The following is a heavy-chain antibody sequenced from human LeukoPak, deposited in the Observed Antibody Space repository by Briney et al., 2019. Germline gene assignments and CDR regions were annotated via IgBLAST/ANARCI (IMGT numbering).Heavy chain of an antibody. D-gene: IGHD6-19*01. J-gene: IGHJ4*02. Sequence: ASVKVSCKISGYTFVDYFMHWVRQAPGKGFEWMGLIDPEDGETKYAEKFQGRVTMTRDTSISTAYMELSRLRSDDTAVYYCARDTRQWLDPYWGQGTLVTVSS. CDR2: IDPEDGET. CDR3: ARDTRQWLDPY. CDR1: GYTFVDYF. V-gene: IGHV1-2*06.